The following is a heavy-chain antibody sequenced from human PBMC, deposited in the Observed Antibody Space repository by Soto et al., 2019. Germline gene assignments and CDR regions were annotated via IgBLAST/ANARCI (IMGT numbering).Heavy chain of an antibody. CDR1: GYTFTSYA. J-gene: IGHJ3*02. CDR3: ARSPHCSSTSCYANAFDI. CDR2: INAGNGNT. V-gene: IGHV1-3*01. Sequence: ASVKVSCTASGYTFTSYAMHWMRQAPGQRLEWMGWINAGNGNTKYSQKFQGRVTITRDTSASTAYMELSSLRSEDTAVYYCARSPHCSSTSCYANAFDIWGQGTMVT. D-gene: IGHD2-2*01.